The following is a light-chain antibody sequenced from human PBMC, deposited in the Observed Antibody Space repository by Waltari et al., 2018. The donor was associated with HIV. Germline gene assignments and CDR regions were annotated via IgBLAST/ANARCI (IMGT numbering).Light chain of an antibody. CDR3: CSYAGSRTLV. CDR1: SSEVGSYNL. V-gene: IGLV2-23*02. Sequence: QSALTQHASVSGSPGQSITIYCTGTSSEVGSYNLVAWYQQHPGKAPKFMIYEVSKRPSGVSNRFSGSKSGNTASLTISGLQADDEADYSCCSYAGSRTLVFGGGTKLTVL. CDR2: EVS. J-gene: IGLJ2*01.